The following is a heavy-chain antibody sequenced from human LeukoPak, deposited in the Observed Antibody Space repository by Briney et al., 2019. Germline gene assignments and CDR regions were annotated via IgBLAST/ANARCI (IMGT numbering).Heavy chain of an antibody. Sequence: PGGSLRLSCAASGFTFTNYGMNWVRQPPGKGLEWVSSISSSGTSIDYADSVKGRFTVSRDSATNSLYLQMNSLRAEDTAVYYCARTAKDIVIVPASYYMDVWGKGTPVTVSS. CDR1: GFTFTNYG. CDR2: ISSSGTSI. V-gene: IGHV3-21*01. CDR3: ARTAKDIVIVPASYYMDV. D-gene: IGHD2-2*01. J-gene: IGHJ6*03.